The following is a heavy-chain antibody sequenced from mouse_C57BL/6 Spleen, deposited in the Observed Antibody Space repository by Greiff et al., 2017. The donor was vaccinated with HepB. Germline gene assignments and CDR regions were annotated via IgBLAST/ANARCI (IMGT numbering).Heavy chain of an antibody. CDR2: IDPANGNT. Sequence: VQLQQSVAELVRPGASVKLSCPASGFNIKNTYMPWVKQRPEQGLEWIGRIDPANGNTKYAPKFQGKATITADTSSNTAYLQLSSLTSEDTAIYYCARGDYYGSSSFAYWGQGTLVTVSA. J-gene: IGHJ3*01. D-gene: IGHD1-1*01. CDR3: ARGDYYGSSSFAY. V-gene: IGHV14-3*01. CDR1: GFNIKNTY.